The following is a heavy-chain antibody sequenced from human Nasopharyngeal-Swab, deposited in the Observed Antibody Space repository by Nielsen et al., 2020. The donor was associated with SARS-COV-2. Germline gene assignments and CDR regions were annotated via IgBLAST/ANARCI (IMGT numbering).Heavy chain of an antibody. CDR2: INPSGGST. CDR1: GYTFTSYY. Sequence: ASATVSCKASGYTFTSYYMHWVRQAPGQGLEWMGIINPSGGSTSYAQKFQGRVTMTRDTSTSTVYMELSSLRSEDTAVYYCARGYCSSTSCYVRGNYFDYWGQGTLVTVSS. D-gene: IGHD2-2*01. J-gene: IGHJ4*02. V-gene: IGHV1-46*01. CDR3: ARGYCSSTSCYVRGNYFDY.